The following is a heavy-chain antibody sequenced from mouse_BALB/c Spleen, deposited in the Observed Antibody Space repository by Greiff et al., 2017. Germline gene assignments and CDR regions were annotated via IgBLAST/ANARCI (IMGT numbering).Heavy chain of an antibody. Sequence: VQLVESGPGLVAPSQSLSITCTVSGFSLTSYGVHWVRQPPGKGLEWLGVIWAGGSPNYNSALMSRLSISKDNSKSQVFLKMNSLQTDDTAMYYCASPIYYDYDGDAMDYWGQGTSVTVSS. CDR3: ASPIYYDYDGDAMDY. CDR2: IWAGGSP. CDR1: GFSLTSYG. V-gene: IGHV2-9*02. J-gene: IGHJ4*01. D-gene: IGHD2-4*01.